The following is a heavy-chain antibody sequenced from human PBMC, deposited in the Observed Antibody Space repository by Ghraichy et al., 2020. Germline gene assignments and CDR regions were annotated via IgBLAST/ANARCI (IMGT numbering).Heavy chain of an antibody. V-gene: IGHV3-30-3*01. J-gene: IGHJ6*02. CDR1: GFTFSSYA. Sequence: GGSLRLSCAASGFTFSSYAMHWVRQAPGKGLEWVAVISYDGSNKYYADSVKGRFTISRDNSKNTLYLQMNSLRAEDTAVYYCARDEAIGYYGMDVWGQGTTVTVSS. CDR3: ARDEAIGYYGMDV. CDR2: ISYDGSNK. D-gene: IGHD2-2*02.